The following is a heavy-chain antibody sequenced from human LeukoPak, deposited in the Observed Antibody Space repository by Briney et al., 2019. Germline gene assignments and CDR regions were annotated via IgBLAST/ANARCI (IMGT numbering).Heavy chain of an antibody. CDR3: ATNSGGSSGYYYY. CDR2: FDLEDGET. J-gene: IGHJ4*02. CDR1: GYXLTELS. V-gene: IGHV1-24*01. Sequence: ASVKVSCKVSGYXLTELSMHWVRQAPGKGREWMGCFDLEDGETIYAQKFQGRVTMTEDPSTDTAYMELSSLRSEDTAVYYCATNSGGSSGYYYYWGQGTLVTVSS. D-gene: IGHD3-22*01.